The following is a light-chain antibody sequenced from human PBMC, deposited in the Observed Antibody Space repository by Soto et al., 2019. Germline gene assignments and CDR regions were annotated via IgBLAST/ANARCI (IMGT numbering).Light chain of an antibody. CDR1: QGISNY. CDR2: GAS. V-gene: IGKV1-27*01. J-gene: IGKJ4*01. CDR3: QKYNSASLT. Sequence: DIQMTQSPSSLSASVGDRVTITCRASQGISNYLAWYQQKPGKVPELLIYGASTLQSGVPSRFSGSGSGADFTLTINSLQPEDVASYYCQKYNSASLTFGGGTKVEIK.